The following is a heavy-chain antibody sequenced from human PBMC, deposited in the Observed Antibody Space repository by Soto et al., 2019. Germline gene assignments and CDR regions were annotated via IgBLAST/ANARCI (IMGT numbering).Heavy chain of an antibody. J-gene: IGHJ5*01. V-gene: IGHV1-2*04. CDR3: ARGVGTSWFDS. D-gene: IGHD1-26*01. CDR2: INPNSGDT. CDR1: GYTFTNYY. Sequence: QVQLVQSGTEVKEPGASVKVSCKSSGYTFTNYYIHWVRQAPGQGLEWMGWINPNSGDTNYAQKFQGWVTLTRDTSISTTYMEMNRLSSDDTAVYSCARGVGTSWFDSWGHGTLITVSS.